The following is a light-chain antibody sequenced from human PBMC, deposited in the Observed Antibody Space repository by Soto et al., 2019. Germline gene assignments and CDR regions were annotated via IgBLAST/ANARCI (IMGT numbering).Light chain of an antibody. Sequence: QSALTQPRSVSGSPGQSVTISCTGTSSDVGGYNYVSWYRQHPGKAPKLMIYDVSKRPSGVPDRFSGSKSGNTASLTISGLQAEDEADYYCCSYAGSYTFDYVFGTGTKVTVL. J-gene: IGLJ1*01. CDR1: SSDVGGYNY. V-gene: IGLV2-11*01. CDR3: CSYAGSYTFDYV. CDR2: DVS.